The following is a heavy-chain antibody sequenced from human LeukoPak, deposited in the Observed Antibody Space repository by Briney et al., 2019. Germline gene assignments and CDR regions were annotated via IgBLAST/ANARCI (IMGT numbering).Heavy chain of an antibody. CDR2: ISSTSSYI. D-gene: IGHD3-22*01. Sequence: MAGGSLRLSCAASGFTFSSYSMNWVRQAPGKGLEWVSSISSTSSYIYYADSVKGRFTISRDNAKNSLFLQMNSLRAEDTAVYYCARELMGLTMIVVVNPIDYWGQGTWSPSPQ. CDR3: ARELMGLTMIVVVNPIDY. CDR1: GFTFSSYS. J-gene: IGHJ4*02. V-gene: IGHV3-21*01.